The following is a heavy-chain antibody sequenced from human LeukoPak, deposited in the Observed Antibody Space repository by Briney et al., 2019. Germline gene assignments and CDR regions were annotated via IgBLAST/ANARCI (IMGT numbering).Heavy chain of an antibody. D-gene: IGHD2-2*01. CDR1: GYTFTSYD. CDR3: ARVVRGYQLLSRRYYFDY. V-gene: IGHV1-8*03. J-gene: IGHJ4*02. Sequence: ASVKVSCKASGYTFTSYDINWVRQATGQGLEWMGWMNPSSGNTGYAQKFQGRVTITRNTSISTAYMELSSLRSEDTAVYYCARVVRGYQLLSRRYYFDYWGQGTLVTVSS. CDR2: MNPSSGNT.